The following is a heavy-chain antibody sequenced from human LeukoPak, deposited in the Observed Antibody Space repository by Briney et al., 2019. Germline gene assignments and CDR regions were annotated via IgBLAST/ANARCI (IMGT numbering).Heavy chain of an antibody. J-gene: IGHJ3*02. D-gene: IGHD4-17*01. Sequence: SVKVSCKASGGTFSSYAISWVRQAPGQGLEWMGRIIPILGIANYAQKFQGRVTITADESTSTAYMELSSLRSEGTAVYYCARDPNGDYIGAFDILGQGTMVTVSS. CDR3: ARDPNGDYIGAFDI. CDR1: GGTFSSYA. CDR2: IIPILGIA. V-gene: IGHV1-69*04.